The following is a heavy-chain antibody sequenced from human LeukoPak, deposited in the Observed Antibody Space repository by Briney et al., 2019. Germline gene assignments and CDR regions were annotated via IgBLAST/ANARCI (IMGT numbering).Heavy chain of an antibody. CDR2: ISSSGSTI. Sequence: GGSLRLSCAASGFTFSSYEMNWVRQAPGKGLEWVSYISSSGSTIYYADSVKGRFTISRDNTKKSLYLQMNSLRAEDTAVYYCARDKDIVLVGPIFMDVWGQGTTVTVSS. V-gene: IGHV3-48*03. CDR3: ARDKDIVLVGPIFMDV. J-gene: IGHJ6*02. CDR1: GFTFSSYE. D-gene: IGHD2-8*02.